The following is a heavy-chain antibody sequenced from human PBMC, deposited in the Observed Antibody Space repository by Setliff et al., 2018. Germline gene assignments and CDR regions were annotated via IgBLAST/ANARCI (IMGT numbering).Heavy chain of an antibody. CDR3: ARSGFYDSSGYYLDY. CDR1: GFTFNSYS. J-gene: IGHJ4*02. D-gene: IGHD3-22*01. CDR2: ISSSSTYI. V-gene: IGHV3-21*04. Sequence: GGSLRLSCAASGFTFNSYSMNWVRQAPGKGLEWVSSISSSSTYINYADSVKGRFTISRDNAKNSLYLEMNSLRAEDTAVYYCARSGFYDSSGYYLDYWGQGTLVTVSS.